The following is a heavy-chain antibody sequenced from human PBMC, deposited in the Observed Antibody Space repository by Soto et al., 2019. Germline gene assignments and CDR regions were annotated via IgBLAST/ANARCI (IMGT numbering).Heavy chain of an antibody. CDR3: TRDWNYKVDS. V-gene: IGHV3-74*01. CDR1: GFTFSNYI. J-gene: IGHJ4*02. CDR2: INSDGSST. Sequence: EVQLVESGGGLVQPGGSLRLSCAVSGFTFSNYIMHWVRQAPGKGLVWVSRINSDGSSTRYEDSVKGRFTISRDNAENTLYLQMNNLRAEDTAVYYCTRDWNYKVDSWGRGTLVTVSS. D-gene: IGHD1-7*01.